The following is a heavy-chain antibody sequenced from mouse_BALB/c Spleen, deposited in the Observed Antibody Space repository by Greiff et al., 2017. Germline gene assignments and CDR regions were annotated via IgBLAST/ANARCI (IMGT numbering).Heavy chain of an antibody. Sequence: VQLQQSGAELARPGASVKLSCKASGYTFTDYYINWVKQRTGQGLEWIGEIYPGSGNTYYNEKFKGKATLTADKSSSTAYMQLSSLTSEDSAVYFCARSNYGSSYWYFDVWGAGTTGTVSS. CDR3: ARSNYGSSYWYFDV. CDR1: GYTFTDYY. CDR2: IYPGSGNT. J-gene: IGHJ1*01. D-gene: IGHD1-1*01. V-gene: IGHV1-77*01.